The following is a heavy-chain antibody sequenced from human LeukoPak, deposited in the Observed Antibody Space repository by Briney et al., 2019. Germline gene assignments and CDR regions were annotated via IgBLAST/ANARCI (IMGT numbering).Heavy chain of an antibody. CDR3: ARDGRIGVY. CDR1: GFTLSSYE. Sequence: GGSLRLSCAASGFTLSSYEMNWVRQAPGRGLEWVSYISSSGSTIYYADSVKSRFTISRDNAKNSLYLQMNSLRAEDTAVYYCARDGRIGVYWGQGTLVTVSS. D-gene: IGHD2-15*01. V-gene: IGHV3-48*03. CDR2: ISSSGSTI. J-gene: IGHJ4*02.